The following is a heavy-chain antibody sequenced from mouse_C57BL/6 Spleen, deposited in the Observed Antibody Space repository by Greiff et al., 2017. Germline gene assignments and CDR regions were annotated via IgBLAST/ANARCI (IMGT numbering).Heavy chain of an antibody. Sequence: VQLQQSGPELVKPGASVKISCKASGYAFSSSWMNWVKQRPGKGLEWIGRIYPGDGDTNYNGKFKGKDTLTADKSSSTAYMQLSSLTSEDSAVYFCAGSSYDYFDYWGQGTTLTVSS. CDR2: IYPGDGDT. D-gene: IGHD1-1*01. CDR1: GYAFSSSW. CDR3: AGSSYDYFDY. V-gene: IGHV1-82*01. J-gene: IGHJ2*01.